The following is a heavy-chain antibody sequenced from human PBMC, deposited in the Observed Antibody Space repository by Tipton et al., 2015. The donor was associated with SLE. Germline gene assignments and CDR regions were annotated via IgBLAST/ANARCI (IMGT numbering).Heavy chain of an antibody. CDR1: GGSFSDYS. CDR3: ARDCTTGVYYPTSFDY. J-gene: IGHJ4*02. V-gene: IGHV4-34*01. Sequence: TLSLTCAVYGGSFSDYSWSWIRQPPGKGLEWIGEINHSGSTNYNPSLKSRVTISIDTSKNQFSLRLSSVTAADTAVYYCARDCTTGVYYPTSFDYWGQGTLVTVSP. CDR2: INHSGST. D-gene: IGHD2-8*01.